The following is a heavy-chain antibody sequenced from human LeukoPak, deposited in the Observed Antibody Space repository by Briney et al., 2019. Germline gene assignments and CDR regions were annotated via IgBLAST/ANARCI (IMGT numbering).Heavy chain of an antibody. V-gene: IGHV3-48*03. CDR1: GFIFSDYD. CDR3: ARTFRDGTDAFDV. J-gene: IGHJ3*01. Sequence: GGSLRLSCEGSGFIFSDYDMNWVRQAPGRGLEWVSHISSGGSTDYYAVSLRGRFTISRDNTKNSLYLQMNSLRAEDTAVYYCARTFRDGTDAFDVWGQGTMVTVSS. CDR2: ISSGGSTD. D-gene: IGHD1-14*01.